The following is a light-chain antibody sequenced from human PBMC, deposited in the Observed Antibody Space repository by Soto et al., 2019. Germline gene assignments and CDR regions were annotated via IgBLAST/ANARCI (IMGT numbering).Light chain of an antibody. J-gene: IGLJ1*01. CDR3: SSYTSSSTYV. V-gene: IGLV2-14*01. CDR2: DVS. Sequence: QSALTQPASVSGSPGQSITISCTGTSSDVGGYNYVSWYQQHPGKAPKLMIYDVSNRPSGVSNRFSGSKSGNTASLTISGLQAEDEADYYCSSYTSSSTYVFGTGTNLTVL. CDR1: SSDVGGYNY.